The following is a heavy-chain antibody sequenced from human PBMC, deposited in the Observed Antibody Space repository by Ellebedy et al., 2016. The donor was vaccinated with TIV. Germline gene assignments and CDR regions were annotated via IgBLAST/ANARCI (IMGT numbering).Heavy chain of an antibody. Sequence: ASVTVSCKASGYTFTSYYMYWVRQAPGQGLEWMGIINPSAGSTNYAQKFQGRVTMTRDTSTSTVYMELSSLRSEDTAVYYCARGDKYYYDSSGYYYTYWGQGTLVTVSS. D-gene: IGHD3-22*01. J-gene: IGHJ4*02. CDR2: INPSAGST. V-gene: IGHV1-46*01. CDR1: GYTFTSYY. CDR3: ARGDKYYYDSSGYYYTY.